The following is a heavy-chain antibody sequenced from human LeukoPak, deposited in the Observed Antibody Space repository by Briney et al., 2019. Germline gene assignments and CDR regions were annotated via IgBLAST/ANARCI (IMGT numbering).Heavy chain of an antibody. CDR2: ISSSSSYI. J-gene: IGHJ4*02. V-gene: IGHV3-21*01. Sequence: GGSLRLSCAASGFTFSSYSMNWVRQAPGKGLGWVSSISSSSSYIYYADSVKGRFTISRDNAKNSLYLQMSSLRAEDTAVYYCARGQQLWLHYFDYWGQGTLVTVSS. CDR1: GFTFSSYS. D-gene: IGHD5-18*01. CDR3: ARGQQLWLHYFDY.